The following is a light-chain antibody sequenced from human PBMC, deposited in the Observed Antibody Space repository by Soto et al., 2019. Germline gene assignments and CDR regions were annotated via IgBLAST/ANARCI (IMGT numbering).Light chain of an antibody. CDR3: QQYGSSPPT. J-gene: IGKJ2*01. CDR2: AAS. V-gene: IGKV3-20*01. Sequence: EIVSTQSPGTLSLSPGERVSLSCRASQSVSSNYLAWYQQKLGQAPRLLVYAASSRATGVPDRFSGSGSGTGFTLTITRLQPEDFAVYSCQQYGSSPPTFGRGTKVDI. CDR1: QSVSSNY.